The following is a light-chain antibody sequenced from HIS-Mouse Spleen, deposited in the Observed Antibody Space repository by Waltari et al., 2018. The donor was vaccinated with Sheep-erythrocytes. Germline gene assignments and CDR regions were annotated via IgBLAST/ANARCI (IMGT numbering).Light chain of an antibody. CDR1: SPNIGAGYD. Sequence: QSVLTQPPSVSGAPGQRVTISCTGSSPNIGAGYDVHWYQQLPGTAPKPLNYGNSNRPSGVPDRFSGSKSGTSASLAITGLQAEDEADYYCQSYDSSLSGSVFGGGTKLTVL. J-gene: IGLJ2*01. CDR3: QSYDSSLSGSV. V-gene: IGLV1-40*01. CDR2: GNS.